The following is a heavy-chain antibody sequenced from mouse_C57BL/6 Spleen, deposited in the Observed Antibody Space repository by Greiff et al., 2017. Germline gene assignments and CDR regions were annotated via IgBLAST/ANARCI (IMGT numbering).Heavy chain of an antibody. D-gene: IGHD2-4*01. CDR1: GYAFSSSW. Sequence: QVQLKQSGPELVKPGASVKISCKASGYAFSSSWMNWVKQRPGKGLEWIGRIYPGDGDTNYNGKFKGKATLTSDKSSSTAYMQLSSLTSEDSAVYFCARFFYDYDYFDYWGQGTTLTVSS. V-gene: IGHV1-82*01. CDR2: IYPGDGDT. CDR3: ARFFYDYDYFDY. J-gene: IGHJ2*01.